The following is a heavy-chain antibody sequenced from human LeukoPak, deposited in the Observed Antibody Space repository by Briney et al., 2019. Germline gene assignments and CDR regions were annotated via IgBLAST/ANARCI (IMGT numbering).Heavy chain of an antibody. Sequence: PGGSLRLSCAASGFTFSSYAMHWVRQAPGKGLEWVAVISYDGSNKYYADSVKGRFTIPRDNSKNTLYLQMNSLRAEDTAVYYCAGGYSGYDAFDIWGQGTMVTVSS. CDR2: ISYDGSNK. J-gene: IGHJ3*02. D-gene: IGHD5-12*01. CDR1: GFTFSSYA. V-gene: IGHV3-30-3*01. CDR3: AGGYSGYDAFDI.